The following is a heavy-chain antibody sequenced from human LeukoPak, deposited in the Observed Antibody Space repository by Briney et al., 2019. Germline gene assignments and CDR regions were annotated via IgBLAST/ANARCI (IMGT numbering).Heavy chain of an antibody. D-gene: IGHD3-16*01. Sequence: GASVKVSCKASGGTFSSYAISWVRQAPGQGLEWMGRIIPIFGTANYAQKFQGRVTITTDESTSTAYMELSSLRSEDTAVYYCARHCPGGSPWPPDYYYYMDVWGKGTTVTVSS. CDR2: IIPIFGTA. CDR1: GGTFSSYA. CDR3: ARHCPGGSPWPPDYYYYMDV. J-gene: IGHJ6*03. V-gene: IGHV1-69*05.